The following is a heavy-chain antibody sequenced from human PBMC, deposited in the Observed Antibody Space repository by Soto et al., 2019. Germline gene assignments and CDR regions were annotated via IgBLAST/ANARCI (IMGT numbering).Heavy chain of an antibody. D-gene: IGHD3-22*01. J-gene: IGHJ6*02. CDR3: ARDPNDGSAYYHHYYYGMDV. Sequence: ASVKVSCKASGYTFTSCGIHWVRQAPGQRLEWTGWINAGNGNTKYSEKFQGRVTITRDTSASTAYLELSSLRSEDTAVYYCARDPNDGSAYYHHYYYGMDVWGQGTTVTVSS. CDR2: INAGNGNT. V-gene: IGHV1-3*01. CDR1: GYTFTSCG.